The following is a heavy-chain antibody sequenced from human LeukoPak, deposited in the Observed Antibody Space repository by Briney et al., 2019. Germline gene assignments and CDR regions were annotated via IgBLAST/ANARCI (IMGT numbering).Heavy chain of an antibody. Sequence: ASVKVSCKASGYTFTGYYMHWVRQAPGQGLEWMGWINPNSGGTNYAQKFQGRVTMTRDTSISTAYMELRSLRSDDTAVYYCARAQRQWLVGYFDLWGRGTLVTVSS. CDR2: INPNSGGT. CDR3: ARAQRQWLVGYFDL. J-gene: IGHJ2*01. D-gene: IGHD6-19*01. CDR1: GYTFTGYY. V-gene: IGHV1-2*02.